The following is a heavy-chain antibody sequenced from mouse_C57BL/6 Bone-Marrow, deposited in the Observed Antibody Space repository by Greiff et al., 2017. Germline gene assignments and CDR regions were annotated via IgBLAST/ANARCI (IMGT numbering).Heavy chain of an antibody. V-gene: IGHV2-9-1*01. D-gene: IGHD2-1*01. Sequence: VQLMESGPGLVAPSQSLSITCTVSGFSLTSYAISWVRQPPGKGLEWLGVIWTGGGTNYNSALKSRLSISKDNSKSQVFLKMNSLQTDDTARYYWARNPIYYGNYVFFDYWGQGTTLTVSS. CDR3: ARNPIYYGNYVFFDY. CDR1: GFSLTSYA. CDR2: IWTGGGT. J-gene: IGHJ2*01.